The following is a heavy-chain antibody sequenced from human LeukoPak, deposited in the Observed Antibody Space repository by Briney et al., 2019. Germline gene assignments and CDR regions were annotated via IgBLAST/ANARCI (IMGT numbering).Heavy chain of an antibody. CDR1: GGTFSSYA. Sequence: ASVKVSCKASGGTFSSYAISWVRQAPGQGLEWMGGIIPILGIANYAQKFQGRVTITADKSTSTAYMELSSLRSEDTAVYYCATWRSGSYSSGAFDIWGQGTMVTVSS. CDR3: ATWRSGSYSSGAFDI. J-gene: IGHJ3*02. D-gene: IGHD1-26*01. CDR2: IIPILGIA. V-gene: IGHV1-69*10.